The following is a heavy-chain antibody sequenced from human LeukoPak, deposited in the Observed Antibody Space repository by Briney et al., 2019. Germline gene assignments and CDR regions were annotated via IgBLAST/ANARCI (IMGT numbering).Heavy chain of an antibody. D-gene: IGHD2-15*01. Sequence: GGSLRLSCAASGFTVSSNYMSWVRQAPGKGLEWVSSISRSGSTKYYADSVKGRFTISRDNAKNSLFLQMNSLRAEDTAVYYCARVLRYCSGGNCYSGGLGYMDVWGKGTTVAISS. V-gene: IGHV3-11*01. CDR2: ISRSGSTK. J-gene: IGHJ6*03. CDR3: ARVLRYCSGGNCYSGGLGYMDV. CDR1: GFTVSSNY.